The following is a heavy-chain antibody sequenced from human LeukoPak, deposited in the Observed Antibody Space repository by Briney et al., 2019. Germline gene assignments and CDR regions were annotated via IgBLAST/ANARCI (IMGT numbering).Heavy chain of an antibody. D-gene: IGHD3-22*01. CDR1: GDTFSSYY. V-gene: IGHV1-46*01. J-gene: IGHJ4*02. CDR3: ARDPRPSYESGGYYYPGDY. CDR2: INPSGGST. Sequence: GASVKVSCKASGDTFSSYYMHWVRQAPGQGLEWMSIINPSGGSTSYAQKFQGRVTMTRDTSTSTVYMELSSLRSEDTAVYYCARDPRPSYESGGYYYPGDYWGQGTLVTVSS.